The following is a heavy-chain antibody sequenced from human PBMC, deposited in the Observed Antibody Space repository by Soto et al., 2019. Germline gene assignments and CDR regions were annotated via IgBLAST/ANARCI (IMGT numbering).Heavy chain of an antibody. V-gene: IGHV1-18*04. CDR2: ISAYNGNT. CDR3: ARTLYSSGWYGYYFDY. J-gene: IGHJ4*02. CDR1: GYTFTSYG. Sequence: ASVKVSCKASGYTFTSYGTSWVRQAPGQGLEWMGWISAYNGNTNYAQKLQGRVTMTTDTSTSTAYMELRSLRSDDTAVYYCARTLYSSGWYGYYFDYWGQGTLVTVSS. D-gene: IGHD6-19*01.